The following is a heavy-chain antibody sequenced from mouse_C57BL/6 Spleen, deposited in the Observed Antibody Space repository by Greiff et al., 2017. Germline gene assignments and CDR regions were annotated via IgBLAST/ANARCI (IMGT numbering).Heavy chain of an antibody. Sequence: EVKLLESGPGLVKPSQSLSLTCSVTGYSITSGYYWNWIRQFPGNKLEWMGYISYDGSNNYNPSLKNRNSITRDTSKNQFFLKLNSVTTEDTATYYCAREGDYYAMDYWGQGTSVTVSS. CDR3: AREGDYYAMDY. CDR2: ISYDGSN. J-gene: IGHJ4*01. V-gene: IGHV3-6*01. CDR1: GYSITSGYY.